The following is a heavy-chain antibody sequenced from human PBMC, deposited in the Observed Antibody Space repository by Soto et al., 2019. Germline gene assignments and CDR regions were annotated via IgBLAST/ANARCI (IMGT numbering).Heavy chain of an antibody. Sequence: CLPSSVVWVTISSLYWRRILKPPGKGLEWIGYIYYGGSTNYNPSLKSRVTISVDTSKNQFSLKLSSVTAADTAVYYCARVKPLTIFGVAPPPYYYYYMDVWGKGTTVTVSS. CDR2: IYYGGST. J-gene: IGHJ6*03. CDR1: WVTISSLY. D-gene: IGHD3-3*01. CDR3: ARVKPLTIFGVAPPPYYYYYMDV. V-gene: IGHV4-59*11.